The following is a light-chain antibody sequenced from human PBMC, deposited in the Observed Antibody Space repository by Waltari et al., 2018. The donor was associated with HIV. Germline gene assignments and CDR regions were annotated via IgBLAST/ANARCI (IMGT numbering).Light chain of an antibody. CDR3: AAWDDSLSGWV. V-gene: IGLV1-47*01. CDR2: RNN. J-gene: IGLJ3*02. CDR1: SSNIGSNY. Sequence: QSVLTQPPSASGTPGQRVTISCSGSSSNIGSNYVYWYQQLPGTTPKLLIYRNNQLPSGVPDRFAGSKAGTSASLCISGLRSEDEADYYCAAWDDSLSGWVFGGGTKLTVL.